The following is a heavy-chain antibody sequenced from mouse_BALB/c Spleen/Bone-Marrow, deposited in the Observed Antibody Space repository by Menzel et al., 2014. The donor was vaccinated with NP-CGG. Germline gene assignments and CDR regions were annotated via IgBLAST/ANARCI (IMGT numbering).Heavy chain of an antibody. CDR1: GYTFTSYW. V-gene: IGHV1S41*01. Sequence: DLAKPGASVKLSCKASGYTFTSYWINWIKQRPGQGLEWIGRIAPGSGSTYYNEMFKGKATLIVDTSPSTAYIQLSSLSSEDSAVYFCARGGLHYFDYWGQGTTLTVSS. CDR2: IAPGSGST. J-gene: IGHJ2*01. CDR3: ARGGLHYFDY. D-gene: IGHD3-3*01.